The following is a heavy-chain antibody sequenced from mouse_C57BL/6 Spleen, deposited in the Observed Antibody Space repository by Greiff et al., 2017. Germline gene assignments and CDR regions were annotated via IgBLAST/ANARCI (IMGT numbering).Heavy chain of an antibody. CDR3: AREADDGSPAWFAY. CDR1: GFTFSSYG. V-gene: IGHV5-6*01. J-gene: IGHJ3*01. CDR2: ISSGGSYT. D-gene: IGHD1-1*02. Sequence: EVHLVESGGDLVKPGGSLKLSCAASGFTFSSYGMSWVRQTPDKRLEWVATISSGGSYTYYPDSVKGRFTISRDNAKNTLYLQMSSLKSEDTAMYCCAREADDGSPAWFAYWGQGTLVTVSA.